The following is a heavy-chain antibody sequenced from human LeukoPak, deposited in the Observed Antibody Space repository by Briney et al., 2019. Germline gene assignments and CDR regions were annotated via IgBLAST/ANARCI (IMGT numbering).Heavy chain of an antibody. Sequence: GGSLRLSCAASGFSVRTNYMSWVRQAPGKGLEWVSVIYSGGTIRYAKYVKDRFTISRYNSRDTIHLQMNSLRVDDTAVYYCVRTVHHLFYSDSSGYYGDAFDVWGQGTVVTVSS. V-gene: IGHV3-66*01. J-gene: IGHJ3*01. CDR3: VRTVHHLFYSDSSGYYGDAFDV. CDR2: IYSGGTI. CDR1: GFSVRTNY. D-gene: IGHD3-22*01.